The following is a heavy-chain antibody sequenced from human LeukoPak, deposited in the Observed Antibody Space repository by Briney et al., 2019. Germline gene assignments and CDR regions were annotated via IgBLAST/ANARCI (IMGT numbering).Heavy chain of an antibody. CDR3: ARASLRAVAGDYYYGMDV. D-gene: IGHD6-19*01. CDR1: GYTFTSYA. CDR2: INAGNGNT. V-gene: IGHV1-3*01. Sequence: ASVKVSCKASGYTFTSYAMHWVRQAPGQRLEWMGWINAGNGNTKYSQKFQGRVTITRDTSASTAYMELSSLRSEDTAVYYCARASLRAVAGDYYYGMDVWGQGTTVTVSS. J-gene: IGHJ6*02.